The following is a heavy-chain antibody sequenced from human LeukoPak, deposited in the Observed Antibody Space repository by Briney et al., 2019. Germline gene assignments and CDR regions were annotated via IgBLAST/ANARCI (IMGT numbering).Heavy chain of an antibody. D-gene: IGHD3-16*02. J-gene: IGHJ3*02. CDR1: GFTFDDYA. Sequence: GGSLRLSCAASGFTFDDYAMHWVRQAPGKGLEWVSGISWNSGSIGYADSVKGRFTISRDNAKNSLYLQMNSLRAEDTALYYCAKAAFMITFGGVIPDAFDIWGQGTMVTVSS. CDR3: AKAAFMITFGGVIPDAFDI. CDR2: ISWNSGSI. V-gene: IGHV3-9*01.